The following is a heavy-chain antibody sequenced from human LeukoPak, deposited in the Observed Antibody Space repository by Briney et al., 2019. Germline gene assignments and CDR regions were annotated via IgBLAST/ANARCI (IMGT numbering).Heavy chain of an antibody. D-gene: IGHD2-15*01. Sequence: GGSLRLSCAASGFTFSSYSMNWVRQAPGKGLEWVSDISSSSSTIYYADSVKGRFTISRDNAKNSLYLEMNSLRVEDTAVYYCAREYEGYCSGGSCFRGTYNWFDPWGQGTLVTVSS. V-gene: IGHV3-48*01. CDR2: ISSSSSTI. CDR1: GFTFSSYS. J-gene: IGHJ5*02. CDR3: AREYEGYCSGGSCFRGTYNWFDP.